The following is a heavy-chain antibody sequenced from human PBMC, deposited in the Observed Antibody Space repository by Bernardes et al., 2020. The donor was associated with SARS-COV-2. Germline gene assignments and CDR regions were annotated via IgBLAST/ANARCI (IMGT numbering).Heavy chain of an antibody. V-gene: IGHV3-23*01. CDR1: GFSFRDYG. J-gene: IGHJ4*02. D-gene: IGHD1-1*01. CDR3: AKGGLFCGRTICNFVGGPHHFDY. CDR2: MMGSGRSA. Sequence: GGSLRLSCEASGFSFRDYGLSWVRQAPGKGLEWVADMMGSGRSAYYADSVRGRFTVSRDFSSNTLYLQMNNLRVEDTAVYYCAKGGLFCGRTICNFVGGPHHFDYWGQGTLVTVSS.